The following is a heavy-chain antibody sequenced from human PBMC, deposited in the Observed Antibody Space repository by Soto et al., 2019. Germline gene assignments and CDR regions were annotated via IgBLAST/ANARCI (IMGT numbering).Heavy chain of an antibody. CDR3: ARDMHWNYYFFDY. CDR2: ISAYNVNT. J-gene: IGHJ4*02. Sequence: QVQLVQSGAEVKKPGASVKVSCKASGYSFSTYGISWVRQAPGQGLEWMGWISAYNVNTDYVQRLQDKVTMTTDTATITAYMELRSLRSADTAVYYCARDMHWNYYFFDYWGQGTLVTVSS. V-gene: IGHV1-18*01. D-gene: IGHD1-7*01. CDR1: GYSFSTYG.